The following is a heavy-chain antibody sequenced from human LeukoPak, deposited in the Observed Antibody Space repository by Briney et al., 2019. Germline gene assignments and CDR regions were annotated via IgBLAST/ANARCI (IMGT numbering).Heavy chain of an antibody. Sequence: SETLSLTCTVSGYSISSGYYWGWIRQPPGKGLEWIGRIHTSRSTNYNPSLDGRVTISLDTSKNQFSLRLSSVTAADTAVYYCARDSPGSYFDYWGQGTLVTVSS. CDR3: ARDSPGSYFDY. CDR1: GYSISSGYY. CDR2: IHTSRST. V-gene: IGHV4-38-2*02. J-gene: IGHJ4*02.